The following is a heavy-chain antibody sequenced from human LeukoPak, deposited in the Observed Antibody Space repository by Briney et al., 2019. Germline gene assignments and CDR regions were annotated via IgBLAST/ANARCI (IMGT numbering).Heavy chain of an antibody. V-gene: IGHV4-39*07. J-gene: IGHJ6*03. CDR2: IYYSGST. Sequence: SETLSLTCTVSGGSISSSSYYWGWIRQPPGKGLEWIGSIYYSGSTNYNPSLKSRVTISVDTSKNQFSLKLSSVTAADTAVYYCARDLGGGIYYYYMDVWGKGTTVTISS. D-gene: IGHD1-26*01. CDR1: GGSISSSSYY. CDR3: ARDLGGGIYYYYMDV.